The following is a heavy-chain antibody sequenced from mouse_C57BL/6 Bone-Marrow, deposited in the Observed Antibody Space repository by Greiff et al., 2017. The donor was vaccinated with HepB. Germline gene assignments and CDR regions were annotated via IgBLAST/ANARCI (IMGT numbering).Heavy chain of an antibody. CDR3: ARRNDGSSHWYFYV. V-gene: IGHV5-2*01. J-gene: IGHJ1*03. CDR1: EYEFPSHD. Sequence: EVQRVESGGGLVQPGESLKLSCESNEYEFPSHDMSWVRKTPEKRLELVAAINSDGGSTYYPDTMERRFIISRDNTKKTLYLQMSSLRSEDTAVYYCARRNDGSSHWYFYVWGTGTTVTVSS. CDR2: INSDGGST. D-gene: IGHD1-1*01.